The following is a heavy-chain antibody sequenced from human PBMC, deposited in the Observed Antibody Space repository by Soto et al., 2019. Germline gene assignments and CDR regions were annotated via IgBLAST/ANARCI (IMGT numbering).Heavy chain of an antibody. CDR3: ARDERYCSGGSCYSNWFDP. CDR2: ISAYNGNT. V-gene: IGHV1-18*01. D-gene: IGHD2-15*01. J-gene: IGHJ5*02. Sequence: ASVKVSCKASGYTFTSYGISWVRQAPGQGLEWMGWISAYNGNTNYAQKLQGRVTMTTDTSTSTAYMELRSLRSDDTAVYYCARDERYCSGGSCYSNWFDPWGQGTLVTVSS. CDR1: GYTFTSYG.